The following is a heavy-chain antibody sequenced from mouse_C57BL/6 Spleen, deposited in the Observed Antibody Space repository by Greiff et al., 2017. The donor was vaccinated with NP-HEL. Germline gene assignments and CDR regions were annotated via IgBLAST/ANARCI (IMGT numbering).Heavy chain of an antibody. D-gene: IGHD1-1*01. J-gene: IGHJ1*03. Sequence: QVQLQQPGAELVKPGASVKLSCKASGYTFTSYWMHWVKQRPGQGLEWIGMIHPNSGSTNYNEKFKSKATLTVDKSSSTAYMQLSSLTSEDSAVYYCARKDLIYYYGSSYVRYFDVWGTGTTVTVSS. CDR3: ARKDLIYYYGSSYVRYFDV. CDR1: GYTFTSYW. V-gene: IGHV1-64*01. CDR2: IHPNSGST.